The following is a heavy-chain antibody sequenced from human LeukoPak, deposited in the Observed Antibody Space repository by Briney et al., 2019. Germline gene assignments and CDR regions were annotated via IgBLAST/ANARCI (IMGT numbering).Heavy chain of an antibody. CDR3: ARDRGYSYGYIH. CDR2: ITSSSSYI. CDR1: EFTFSSYS. J-gene: IGHJ4*02. V-gene: IGHV3-21*01. D-gene: IGHD5-18*01. Sequence: GGSLRLSCAASEFTFSSYSMNWVRQAPGKGLEWVSSITSSSSYIYYADSVKGRFTISRDNAKNSLYLQMNSLRAEDTAVYYCARDRGYSYGYIHWGQGTLVTVSS.